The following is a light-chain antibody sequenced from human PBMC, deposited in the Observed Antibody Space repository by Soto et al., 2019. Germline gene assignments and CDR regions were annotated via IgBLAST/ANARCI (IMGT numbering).Light chain of an antibody. CDR1: QSVLYNSTNKNY. Sequence: DIVMTQSPDSLAVSLGERATINCKSSQSVLYNSTNKNYLGWYQQKAGQPPKLFIYWASTRESGVPDRFSGRGSGTDFTLTISSLQAEDVAVYYCQQYYSSPLTFGGGTKVEIK. V-gene: IGKV4-1*01. CDR3: QQYYSSPLT. CDR2: WAS. J-gene: IGKJ4*01.